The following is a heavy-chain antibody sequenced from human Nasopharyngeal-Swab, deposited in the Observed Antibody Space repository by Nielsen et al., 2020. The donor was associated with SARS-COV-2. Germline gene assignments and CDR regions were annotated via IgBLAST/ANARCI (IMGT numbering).Heavy chain of an antibody. D-gene: IGHD3-10*01. CDR3: AKDHFYDSGSYDRLYLDF. V-gene: IGHV3-30*18. CDR1: GFTLSDYA. Sequence: GESLKISCAAFGFTLSDYAMHWVRQAPGKGLEWVALFSYDGSKSYFADSMKGRFIISRDNIKTMLYLQMDSLRADDTAVYYCAKDHFYDSGSYDRLYLDFWGQGTLVTVSS. CDR2: FSYDGSKS. J-gene: IGHJ4*02.